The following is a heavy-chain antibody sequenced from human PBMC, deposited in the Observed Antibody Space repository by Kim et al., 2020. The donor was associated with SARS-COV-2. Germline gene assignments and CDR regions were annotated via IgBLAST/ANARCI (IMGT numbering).Heavy chain of an antibody. V-gene: IGHV7-4-1*01. CDR1: GYTFTSYG. J-gene: IGHJ5*01. CDR3: VREVDS. CDR2: INTTTGNP. Sequence: ASVKVSCKAAGYTFTSYGINWVRQAPGQGLEWIGWINTTTGNPTYAQGFTGRFVFSLDTFVNTAYLQTGSLKAEATAVYYCVREVDSWVQGTLVTVSS.